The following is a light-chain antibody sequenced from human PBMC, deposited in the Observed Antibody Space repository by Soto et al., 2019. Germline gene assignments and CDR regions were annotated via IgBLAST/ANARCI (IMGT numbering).Light chain of an antibody. J-gene: IGKJ4*01. CDR2: GAS. CDR3: QPYGSQLT. Sequence: EIALTQSPGTLSLSPGERATLSCRASQSVSSSYLAWYQQKPGQAPRLLIYGASSRATGIPDRFSGSGSGTDFTLTISRLEPEDFAVYYCQPYGSQLTFGGGTKVEIK. V-gene: IGKV3-20*01. CDR1: QSVSSSY.